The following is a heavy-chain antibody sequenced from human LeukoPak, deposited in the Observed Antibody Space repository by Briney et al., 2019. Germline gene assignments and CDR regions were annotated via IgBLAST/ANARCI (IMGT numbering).Heavy chain of an antibody. CDR1: GGSISSYY. V-gene: IGHV4-59*01. CDR2: IYYSGST. CDR3: ARDSSGHPYYYYYYMDV. Sequence: SETLSLTCTVSGGSISSYYWNWIRQPPGKGLEWIGYIYYSGSTNYNPSLKSRVTISVDTSKNQFSLKLSSVTAADTAVYYCARDSSGHPYYYYYYMDVWGKGTTVTVSS. D-gene: IGHD6-19*01. J-gene: IGHJ6*03.